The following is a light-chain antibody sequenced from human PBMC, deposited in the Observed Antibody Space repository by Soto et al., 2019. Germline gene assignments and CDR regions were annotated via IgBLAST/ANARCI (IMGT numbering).Light chain of an antibody. CDR1: QSISSS. V-gene: IGKV1-39*01. CDR2: AAS. J-gene: IGKJ5*01. Sequence: DIQMTQSPSSLSASVGDRVTITCRASQSISSSLSWYLQKPGKAPNLLIYAASTLQSGVPSRFSGSGSGTDFSLTISSLQHEDFATYYCQQSYSTPITFGQGTRLEIK. CDR3: QQSYSTPIT.